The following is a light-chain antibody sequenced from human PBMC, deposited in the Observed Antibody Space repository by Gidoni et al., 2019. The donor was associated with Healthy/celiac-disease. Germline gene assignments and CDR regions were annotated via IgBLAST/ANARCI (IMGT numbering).Light chain of an antibody. CDR2: AAS. Sequence: DIQMTPAPSSLSASVGDSVTITCRASQSISSYLNWYQQKPGKAPKLLIYAASSLQSGVPSRFSGSGSGTDFTLTISSLQPEDFATYYCQQSYSTHWTFGQGTKVEIK. CDR1: QSISSY. CDR3: QQSYSTHWT. V-gene: IGKV1-39*01. J-gene: IGKJ1*01.